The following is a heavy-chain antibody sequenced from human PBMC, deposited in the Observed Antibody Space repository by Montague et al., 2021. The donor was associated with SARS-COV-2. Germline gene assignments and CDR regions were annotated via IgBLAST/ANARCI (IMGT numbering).Heavy chain of an antibody. Sequence: SLRLSCAASGFTFNNYWFHWVRQVPGKGLVWVSRTDRGGTNTNYADSVKGRFIISRDNAKNTLYLQMNSLRVEDTALYYCAGAPDCGGGSCNTYSYYGMDVWGQGTTVTVSS. CDR3: AGAPDCGGGSCNTYSYYGMDV. D-gene: IGHD2-15*01. CDR2: TDRGGTNT. J-gene: IGHJ6*02. V-gene: IGHV3-74*01. CDR1: GFTFNNYW.